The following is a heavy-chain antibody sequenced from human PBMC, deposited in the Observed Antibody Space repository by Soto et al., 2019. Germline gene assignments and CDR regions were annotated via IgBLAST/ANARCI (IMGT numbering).Heavy chain of an antibody. V-gene: IGHV1-18*01. CDR3: VVTRLWH. CDR2: ISANNGNT. Sequence: ASVKVSCKASGYTFINYGIAWVRQAPGQGLEWMGWISANNGNTNYAQKFQGRVTMTTDTSTSTMYMELRSLRSDDTAIYYCVVTRLWHWGLGTLVTVSS. CDR1: GYTFINYG. D-gene: IGHD2-21*02. J-gene: IGHJ1*01.